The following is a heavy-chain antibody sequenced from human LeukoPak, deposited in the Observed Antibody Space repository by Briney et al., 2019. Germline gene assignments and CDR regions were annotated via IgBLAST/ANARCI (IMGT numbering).Heavy chain of an antibody. V-gene: IGHV3-43*01. CDR1: GFTFDDYT. D-gene: IGHD1-26*01. Sequence: GGSLRLSCAASGFTFDDYTMHWVRQAPGKGLEWVSLISWDGGSTYYADSVKGRFTISRDNSKNSLYLQMNSLRTEDTALYYCAKLSGSYLGYWGQGTLVTVSS. CDR2: ISWDGGST. CDR3: AKLSGSYLGY. J-gene: IGHJ4*02.